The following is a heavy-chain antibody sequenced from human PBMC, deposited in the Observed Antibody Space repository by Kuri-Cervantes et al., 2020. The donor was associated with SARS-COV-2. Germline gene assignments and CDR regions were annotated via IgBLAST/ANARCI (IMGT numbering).Heavy chain of an antibody. CDR2: ISGSGGST. Sequence: GESLKISCAASGFTFSSYAMSWVRQAPGKGLEWVSAISGSGGSTYSVDSVKGRFTISRDNSKNTLYLQINSLRAEDTAVYYCAKDGHIVATISSLSAFDYWGQGNLVNVSS. CDR3: AKDGHIVATISSLSAFDY. CDR1: GFTFSSYA. D-gene: IGHD5-12*01. J-gene: IGHJ4*02. V-gene: IGHV3-23*01.